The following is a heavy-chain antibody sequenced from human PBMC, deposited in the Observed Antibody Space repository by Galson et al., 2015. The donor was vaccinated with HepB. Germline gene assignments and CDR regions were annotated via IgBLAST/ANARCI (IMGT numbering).Heavy chain of an antibody. J-gene: IGHJ4*02. D-gene: IGHD4-23*01. Sequence: SVKVSCKASGYTFTSYGISWVRQAPGQGLEWMGWISAYNGNTNYAQKLQGRVTMTTDTSTSTAYMELRSLRSDDTAVYYCARDPKTWGKYGGNLFFDYWGQGTLVTVSS. CDR1: GYTFTSYG. CDR2: ISAYNGNT. V-gene: IGHV1-18*04. CDR3: ARDPKTWGKYGGNLFFDY.